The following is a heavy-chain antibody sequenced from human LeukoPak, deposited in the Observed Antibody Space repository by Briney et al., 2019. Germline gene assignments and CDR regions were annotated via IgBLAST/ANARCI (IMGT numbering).Heavy chain of an antibody. CDR3: AKDGKRAVVWGYYFDY. J-gene: IGHJ4*02. CDR2: ISYDGSNK. Sequence: GRSLRLSCAASGFTFSSYGMHWVRQARGKGLEWVADISYDGSNKYYADSVKGRFTISRDNSKNTLYLQMNSLRAEDTAVYYCAKDGKRAVVWGYYFDYWGQGTLVTVSS. V-gene: IGHV3-30*18. CDR1: GFTFSSYG. D-gene: IGHD4-23*01.